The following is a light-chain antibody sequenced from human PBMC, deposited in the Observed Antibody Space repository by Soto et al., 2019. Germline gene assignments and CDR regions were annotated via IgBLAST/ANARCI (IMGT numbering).Light chain of an antibody. CDR2: DAS. V-gene: IGKV3-20*01. Sequence: TQSPSTLSGSVGARVTITCRASQTISSWLAWYQQKPGQAPRLLIYDASTRATGIPDRFSGGGSGTDFSLTISRLDPEDFAVYYCQQYSSSPITFGQGTRLEI. J-gene: IGKJ5*01. CDR1: QTISSW. CDR3: QQYSSSPIT.